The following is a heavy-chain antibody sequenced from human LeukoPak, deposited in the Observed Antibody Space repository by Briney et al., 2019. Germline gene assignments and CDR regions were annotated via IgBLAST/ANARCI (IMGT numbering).Heavy chain of an antibody. V-gene: IGHV4-59*12. CDR2: IYYTGST. Sequence: SETLSLTCTVSGASISSYYWSWIRQPPGKGLEWIGYIYYTGSTNYNPSLKSRVTISADTSKNQFSLILSSVTAADTAIYYCARGTYGMDVWGQGTTVTVSS. CDR1: GASISSYY. CDR3: ARGTYGMDV. J-gene: IGHJ6*02.